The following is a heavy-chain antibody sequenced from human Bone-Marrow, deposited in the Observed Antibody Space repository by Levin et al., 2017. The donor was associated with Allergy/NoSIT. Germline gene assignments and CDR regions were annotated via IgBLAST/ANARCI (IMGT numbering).Heavy chain of an antibody. CDR2: IWYDGSNK. Sequence: PGGSLRLSCAASGFTFSSYGMHWVRQAPGKGLEWVAVIWYDGSNKYYADSVKGRFTISRDNSKNTLYLQMNSLRAEDTAVYYCARTWPETGSYPLYYFDYWGQGTLVTVSS. D-gene: IGHD3-16*02. CDR1: GFTFSSYG. J-gene: IGHJ4*02. V-gene: IGHV3-33*01. CDR3: ARTWPETGSYPLYYFDY.